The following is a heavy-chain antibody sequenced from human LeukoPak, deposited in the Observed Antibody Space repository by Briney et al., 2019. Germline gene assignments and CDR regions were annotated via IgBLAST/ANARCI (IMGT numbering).Heavy chain of an antibody. CDR3: ARDFIVGAKNWFGP. Sequence: GGSLRLSCAVSGFTFSSYSMNWVRQAPGKGLEWVSSISSSSSYIYYADSVKGRFTISRDNAKNSLYLQMNSLRAEDTAVYYCARDFIVGAKNWFGPWGQGTLVTVSS. CDR2: ISSSSSYI. CDR1: GFTFSSYS. V-gene: IGHV3-21*01. J-gene: IGHJ5*02. D-gene: IGHD1-26*01.